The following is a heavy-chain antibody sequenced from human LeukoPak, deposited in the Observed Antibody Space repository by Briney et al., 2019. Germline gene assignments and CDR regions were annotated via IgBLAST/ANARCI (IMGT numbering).Heavy chain of an antibody. Sequence: GGSLRLSCAASGFTFSSYEINWVRQAPGKVLEWGSYISSSGSNIYYADSVKGRFTISRDNAKNSLHLQMNSLRAEDTAVYYCEREAVGNFDYWGQGTLVTVSS. CDR3: EREAVGNFDY. J-gene: IGHJ4*02. CDR2: ISSSGSNI. CDR1: GFTFSSYE. V-gene: IGHV3-48*03.